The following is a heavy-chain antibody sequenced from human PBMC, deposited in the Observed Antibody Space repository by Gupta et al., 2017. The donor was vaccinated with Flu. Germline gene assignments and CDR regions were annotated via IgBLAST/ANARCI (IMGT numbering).Heavy chain of an antibody. Sequence: EVQLVESGGGLVQPGGSLRLSCAASGFTFSSYSMNWFRQAPGKGLEWVSYISSSSSTIYYADSVKGRFTISRDNAKNSLYLQMNSLRDEDTAVYYCATYYYDSSGYYPIDYWGQGTLVTVSS. V-gene: IGHV3-48*02. J-gene: IGHJ4*02. CDR3: ATYYYDSSGYYPIDY. CDR1: GFTFSSYS. CDR2: ISSSSSTI. D-gene: IGHD3-22*01.